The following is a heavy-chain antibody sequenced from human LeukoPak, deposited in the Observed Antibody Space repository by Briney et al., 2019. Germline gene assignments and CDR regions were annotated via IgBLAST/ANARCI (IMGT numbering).Heavy chain of an antibody. CDR3: ARVLGRTLNYDYVWGTALADAFDI. D-gene: IGHD3-16*01. CDR2: IYYSGST. Sequence: SGTLSLTCTVSGGSISSSSYYWGWIRQPPGKGLEWIGSIYYSGSTYYNPSLKSRVTISVDTSKNQFSLKLSSVTAADTAVYYCARVLGRTLNYDYVWGTALADAFDIWGQGTMVTVSS. V-gene: IGHV4-39*07. J-gene: IGHJ3*02. CDR1: GGSISSSSYY.